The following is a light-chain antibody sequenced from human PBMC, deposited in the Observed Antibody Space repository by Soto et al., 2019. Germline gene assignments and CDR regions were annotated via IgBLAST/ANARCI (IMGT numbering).Light chain of an antibody. CDR2: DAS. J-gene: IGKJ4*01. V-gene: IGKV1-5*01. CDR3: QQYNTYSSLT. CDR1: QSISSW. Sequence: QSPSTLSASVGDRVTITCRASQSISSWLAWYQQKLGRAPRLLIYDASSLESGVPSRFSGSGYGTEFTLTISSLQPDDFATYYCQQYNTYSSLTFGGGTKVDIK.